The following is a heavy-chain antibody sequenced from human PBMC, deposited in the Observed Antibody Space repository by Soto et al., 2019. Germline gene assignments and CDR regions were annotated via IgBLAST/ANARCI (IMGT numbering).Heavy chain of an antibody. V-gene: IGHV1-18*01. CDR3: ARAGYCSGGSCYRYYYYYMDV. CDR2: ISAYNGNT. D-gene: IGHD2-15*01. J-gene: IGHJ6*03. CDR1: GYTFTSYG. Sequence: GASVKVSCKASGYTFTSYGISCVRQAPGQGLEWMGWISAYNGNTNYAQKLQGRVTMTTDTSTSTAYMELRSLRSDDTAVYYCARAGYCSGGSCYRYYYYYMDVWGKGTTVTVSS.